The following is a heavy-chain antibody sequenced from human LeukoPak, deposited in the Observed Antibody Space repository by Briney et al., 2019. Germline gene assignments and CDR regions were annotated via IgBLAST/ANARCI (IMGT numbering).Heavy chain of an antibody. D-gene: IGHD1-26*01. CDR1: GFTFSSYA. V-gene: IGHV3-23*01. J-gene: IGHJ4*02. Sequence: GGSLRLSCAASGFTFSSYAMSWVRQAPGKGLEWVSAIIGSGGYTYYADSVKGRFTISRDNSKNTLSLQMDSLRAEDTAVYYCVKLRGIYLDFDYWGQGTLGTVSS. CDR2: IIGSGGYT. CDR3: VKLRGIYLDFDY.